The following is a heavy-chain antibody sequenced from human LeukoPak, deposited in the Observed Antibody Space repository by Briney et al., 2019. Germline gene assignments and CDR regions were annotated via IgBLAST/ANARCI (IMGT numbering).Heavy chain of an antibody. D-gene: IGHD6-13*01. CDR2: IYYSGST. CDR1: GGSISSYY. V-gene: IGHV4-59*01. Sequence: WETLSLTCTVSGGSISSYYWNWIRQPSGKGLEWVGYIYYSGSTKYNPSLTSQVTISVDTSKNQFPLTLSSVTVADTAAYYCARDKDTRSCLDYWGQGTLVTVSS. CDR3: ARDKDTRSCLDY. J-gene: IGHJ4*02.